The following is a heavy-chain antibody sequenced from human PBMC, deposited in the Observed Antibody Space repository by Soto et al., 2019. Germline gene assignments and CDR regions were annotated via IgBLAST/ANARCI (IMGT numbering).Heavy chain of an antibody. Sequence: SETLSLTCTVSGGSISSEGYYWSWFRQLPGKGLEWIGDIYYSGTTYHNPSLRSRLTISGDPSKNQFSLKLSSVTDADTALYYCARGRGYSYGPYYFDYWGQGTLVTVSS. V-gene: IGHV4-31*03. CDR3: ARGRGYSYGPYYFDY. D-gene: IGHD5-18*01. CDR1: GGSISSEGYY. CDR2: IYYSGTT. J-gene: IGHJ4*02.